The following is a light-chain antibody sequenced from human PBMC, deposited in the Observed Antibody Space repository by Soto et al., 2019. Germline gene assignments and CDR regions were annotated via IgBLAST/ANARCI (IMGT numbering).Light chain of an antibody. Sequence: ALRMTQSPSSLSASTGDRVTITGRARQDISSYLAWYQQNPGKAPKFLLYAASTLQSGVPSRFSGSGSGTEFTLTISCLQSEDFATYYFQQDYSYPRTFGQGTKVEIK. CDR2: AAS. CDR3: QQDYSYPRT. CDR1: QDISSY. J-gene: IGKJ1*01. V-gene: IGKV1-8*01.